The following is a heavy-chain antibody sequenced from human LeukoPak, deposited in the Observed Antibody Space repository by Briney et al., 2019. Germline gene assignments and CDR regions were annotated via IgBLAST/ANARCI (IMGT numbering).Heavy chain of an antibody. V-gene: IGHV1-18*01. J-gene: IGHJ4*02. Sequence: GAAVKVSCKASGYPFDNFGLTWVRQAPGQGLEWMGWISAYNGNTHYAQEFRGRLTMTTDTSTTTAYLELRSLKSDDTAVYYCARDRLGGDLTGESLYWGQGTLVTVFS. CDR1: GYPFDNFG. D-gene: IGHD4-17*01. CDR3: ARDRLGGDLTGESLY. CDR2: ISAYNGNT.